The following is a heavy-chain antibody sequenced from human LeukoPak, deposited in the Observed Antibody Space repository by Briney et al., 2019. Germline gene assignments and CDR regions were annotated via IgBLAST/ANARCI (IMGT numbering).Heavy chain of an antibody. CDR3: ARATVTKFGSLYYDYGMFV. CDR2: INSDGSST. V-gene: IGHV3-74*01. CDR1: GFTFSSYW. Sequence: GGSLRLSCAASGFTFSSYWMHWVRQAPGKGLVWVSRINSDGSSTSYADSVKGRFTISRDNAKNTLYLQMDSLRAEDTAVYCRARATVTKFGSLYYDYGMFVCGQGTTGTVSS. D-gene: IGHD4-17*01. J-gene: IGHJ6*02.